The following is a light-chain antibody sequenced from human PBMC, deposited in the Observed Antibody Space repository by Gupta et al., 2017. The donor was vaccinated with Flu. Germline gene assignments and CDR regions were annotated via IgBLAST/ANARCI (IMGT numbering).Light chain of an antibody. CDR3: CSYAGIHTFI. CDR1: SSDVGNYNL. Sequence: QSALTPPASVSGSSGQSITLSCTGTSSDVGNYNLVPWYQQVPGKDPKLMIYEGARRPSGVSTRFSGSKSGNTASLTISGLQAEDEADYYCCSYAGIHTFIFGGGTKVTVL. CDR2: EGA. V-gene: IGLV2-23*03. J-gene: IGLJ2*01.